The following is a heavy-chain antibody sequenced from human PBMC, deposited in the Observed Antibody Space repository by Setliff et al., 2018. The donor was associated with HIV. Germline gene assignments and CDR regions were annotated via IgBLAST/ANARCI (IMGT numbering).Heavy chain of an antibody. Sequence: PGGSLRLSCAASEFTFSNYWMSWVRQAPGKGLEWVANIKQDGSEKYYVDSVKGRLTISRDNAKKSLYLQMNSLRAEDTALYYCARDYSRYTWNYFDYWGQGTLVTVSS. V-gene: IGHV3-7*03. CDR3: ARDYSRYTWNYFDY. D-gene: IGHD1-20*01. J-gene: IGHJ4*02. CDR2: IKQDGSEK. CDR1: EFTFSNYW.